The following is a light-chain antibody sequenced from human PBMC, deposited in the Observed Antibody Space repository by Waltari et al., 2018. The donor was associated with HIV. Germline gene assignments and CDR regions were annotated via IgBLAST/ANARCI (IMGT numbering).Light chain of an antibody. CDR1: QSLRHGDGFDY. J-gene: IGKJ4*01. V-gene: IGKV2-28*01. Sequence: DIVMTQSQLSLAVTPGESASISSRSSQSLRHGDGFDYLDWYLQKPGQSPQLLIYLGSNRASGVPDRFRGSGSGADFSLEISKVEAEDVGLYFCMQTLQTPLTFGGGTKVEIK. CDR3: MQTLQTPLT. CDR2: LGS.